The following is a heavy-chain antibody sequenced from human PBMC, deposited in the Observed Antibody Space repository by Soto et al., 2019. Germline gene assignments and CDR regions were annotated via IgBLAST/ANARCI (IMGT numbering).Heavy chain of an antibody. V-gene: IGHV3-49*03. CDR1: GFTFGDYA. D-gene: IGHD3-10*01. J-gene: IGHJ6*02. Sequence: GGSLRLSCTASGFTFGDYAMSWFRQAPGKGLEWVGFIRSKAYGGTTEYAASVKGRFTISRDDSKSIAYLQMNSLKTEDTAVYYCNRDSPLDYHGSSYYSMDVWGQGTTVTVSS. CDR2: IRSKAYGGTT. CDR3: NRDSPLDYHGSSYYSMDV.